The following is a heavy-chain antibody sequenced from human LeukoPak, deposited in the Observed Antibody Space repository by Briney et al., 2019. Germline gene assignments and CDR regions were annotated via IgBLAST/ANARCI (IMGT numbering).Heavy chain of an antibody. CDR3: ARVPISTTARGYFDY. Sequence: SETLSLTCTVSGGSISSSSSYWSWIRQPPGKGLEWIGYIYYSGSTTYNPSLKSRVTISVDTSKNKFSLKLSSVTAADTAVYYCARVPISTTARGYFDYWGQGTLVTVSS. D-gene: IGHD4-17*01. J-gene: IGHJ4*02. CDR1: GGSISSSSSY. CDR2: IYYSGST. V-gene: IGHV4-61*01.